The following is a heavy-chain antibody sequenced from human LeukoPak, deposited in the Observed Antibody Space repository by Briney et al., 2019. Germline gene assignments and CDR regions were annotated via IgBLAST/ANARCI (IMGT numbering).Heavy chain of an antibody. CDR2: IIPIFGTA. J-gene: IGHJ4*02. CDR3: ARVEVAAAGPSWPPIDY. V-gene: IGHV1-69*05. Sequence: SVKVSCKASGGTFRSYAISWVRQAPGQGLEWMGRIIPIFGTANYAQKFQGRVTITTDESTSTAYMELSSLRSEDTAVYYCARVEVAAAGPSWPPIDYWGQGTLVTVSS. CDR1: GGTFRSYA. D-gene: IGHD6-13*01.